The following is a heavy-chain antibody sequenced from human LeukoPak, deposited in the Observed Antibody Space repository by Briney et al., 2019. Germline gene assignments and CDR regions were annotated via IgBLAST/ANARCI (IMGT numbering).Heavy chain of an antibody. D-gene: IGHD2-15*01. J-gene: IGHJ4*02. CDR3: ARDQTGFCSGSSCLGSTFNY. V-gene: IGHV3-15*01. CDR2: IKSNSDGGTT. CDR1: GITFSNAW. Sequence: PGGSLGLSCAVSGITFSNAWMTWVRQAPGKGLEWVGRIKSNSDGGTTDYAAPVKGRFTISRDNSKNTLYLQMNSLRAEDTAVYYCARDQTGFCSGSSCLGSTFNYWGQGTLVTVSS.